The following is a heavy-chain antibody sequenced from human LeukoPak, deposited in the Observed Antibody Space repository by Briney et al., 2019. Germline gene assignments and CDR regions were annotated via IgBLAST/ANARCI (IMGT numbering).Heavy chain of an antibody. V-gene: IGHV4-59*01. Sequence: PSETLSLTCAVSGGSIRSYFWSWMRQPPGKGLECIGYISYTGNTNSNPSLNSRVTISVDTSKNQFSLKLTSVTAADTAVYFCARADSGYDHFDYWGQGTLVTVSS. J-gene: IGHJ4*02. CDR2: ISYTGNT. CDR3: ARADSGYDHFDY. CDR1: GGSIRSYF. D-gene: IGHD5-12*01.